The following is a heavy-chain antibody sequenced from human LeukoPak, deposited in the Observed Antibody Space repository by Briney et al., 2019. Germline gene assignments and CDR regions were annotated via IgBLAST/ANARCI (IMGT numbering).Heavy chain of an antibody. V-gene: IGHV1-2*02. Sequence: ASVKVSCKASGYTFTGYYMHWVRQAPGQGLEWMGWISPNSGGTNYAQKFQGRVTMTRDTSISTAYMELSRLRSDDTAVYYCARTYYDILTGYYEGGDAFDIWGQGTMVTVSS. CDR1: GYTFTGYY. CDR3: ARTYYDILTGYYEGGDAFDI. J-gene: IGHJ3*02. D-gene: IGHD3-9*01. CDR2: ISPNSGGT.